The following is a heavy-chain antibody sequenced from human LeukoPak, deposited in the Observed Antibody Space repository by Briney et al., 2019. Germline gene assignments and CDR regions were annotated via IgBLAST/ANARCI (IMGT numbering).Heavy chain of an antibody. V-gene: IGHV4-59*01. J-gene: IGHJ3*02. CDR3: ARRIIAAAANAFDI. D-gene: IGHD6-13*01. Sequence: PSETLSLTCTVSGGSISSNYWSWIRQPPGKGLEWIGNIYYSGSTIYNPSLKSRVTISIDTFRNQFSLRLSSVTAADTAVYYCARRIIAAAANAFDIWGQGTMVTVSS. CDR2: IYYSGST. CDR1: GGSISSNY.